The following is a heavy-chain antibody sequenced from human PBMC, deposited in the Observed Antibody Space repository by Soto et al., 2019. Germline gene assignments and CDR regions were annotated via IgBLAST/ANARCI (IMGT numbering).Heavy chain of an antibody. Sequence: GASVKVSCKASGYTFTSYAMHWVRQAPGQRLEWMGWINAGNGNTKYSQKFQGRVTITRDTSASTAYMELSSLRSEDTAVYYCAREVGYYDILTGYSPRSPYFDYWGQGTLVTVSS. V-gene: IGHV1-3*01. J-gene: IGHJ4*02. CDR1: GYTFTSYA. D-gene: IGHD3-9*01. CDR2: INAGNGNT. CDR3: AREVGYYDILTGYSPRSPYFDY.